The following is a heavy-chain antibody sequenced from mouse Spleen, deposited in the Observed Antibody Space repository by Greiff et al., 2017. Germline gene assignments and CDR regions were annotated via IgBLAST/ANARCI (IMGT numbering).Heavy chain of an antibody. CDR3: TGDGNSYYAMDY. CDR2: IRLKSDNYAT. Sequence: EVKLVESGGGLVQPGGSMKLSCVASGFTFSNYWMNWVRQSPEKGLEWVAQIRLKSDNYATHYAESVKGRFTISRDDSKSSVYLQMNNLRAEDTGIYYCTGDGNSYYAMDYWGQGTSVTVSS. CDR1: GFTFSNYW. J-gene: IGHJ4*01. V-gene: IGHV6-3*01. D-gene: IGHD2-1*01.